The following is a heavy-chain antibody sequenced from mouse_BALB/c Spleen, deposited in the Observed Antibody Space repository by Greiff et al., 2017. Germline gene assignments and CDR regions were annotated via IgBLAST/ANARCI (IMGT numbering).Heavy chain of an antibody. CDR1: GYTFTDYW. CDR2: IDTSDSYT. J-gene: IGHJ4*01. D-gene: IGHD2-4*01. CDR3: ARDDYDDAMDY. Sequence: QVQLQQPGAELVMPGASVKMSCKASGYTFTDYWMHWVKQRPGQGLEWIGAIDTSDSYTNYNQKFKGKATLTVDKSSSTAYMQLSSLTSEDSAVYYGARDDYDDAMDYWGQGTSVTVSS. V-gene: IGHV1-69*01.